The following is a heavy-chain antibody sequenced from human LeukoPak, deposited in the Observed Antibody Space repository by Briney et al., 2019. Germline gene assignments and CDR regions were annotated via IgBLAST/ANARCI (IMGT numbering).Heavy chain of an antibody. Sequence: GGSLRLSCAASGFTFISSWMSWVRQAPGKGLQWVANVSTNGSNKYYVDSVKGRFTISRDNAKNSLYLRMNSLRAEDTAVYYCARLGNYYYYMDVWGKGTTVTVSS. CDR3: ARLGNYYYYMDV. J-gene: IGHJ6*03. V-gene: IGHV3-7*01. CDR1: GFTFISSW. CDR2: VSTNGSNK.